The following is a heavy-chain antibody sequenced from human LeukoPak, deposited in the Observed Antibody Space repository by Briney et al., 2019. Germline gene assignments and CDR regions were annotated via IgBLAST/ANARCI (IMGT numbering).Heavy chain of an antibody. V-gene: IGHV3-53*01. CDR1: GFTVSSNY. Sequence: PGGSLRLSCAASGFTVSSNYMTWVRQAPGKGLEWVSVFYSGGNTYYADSVQGRFTISRDTSKNTVYLQVNSLRAEDTAVFYCAKDRAWLQFWSWGQGTLVTVSS. CDR2: FYSGGNT. J-gene: IGHJ4*02. D-gene: IGHD5-18*01. CDR3: AKDRAWLQFWS.